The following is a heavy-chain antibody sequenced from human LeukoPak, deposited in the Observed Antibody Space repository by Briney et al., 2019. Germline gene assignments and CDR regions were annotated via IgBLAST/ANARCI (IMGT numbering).Heavy chain of an antibody. CDR3: ARVVAAAVSHWFDP. Sequence: ASVKVSCKASGYTFTGYYMHWVRQAPGQGLEWMGWINPNSGGTNYAQKFQGRVTMTRDTSISTAYMELSRLRSDDTAMYYCARVVAAAVSHWFDPWGQGTLVTVSS. D-gene: IGHD6-13*01. J-gene: IGHJ5*02. V-gene: IGHV1-2*02. CDR1: GYTFTGYY. CDR2: INPNSGGT.